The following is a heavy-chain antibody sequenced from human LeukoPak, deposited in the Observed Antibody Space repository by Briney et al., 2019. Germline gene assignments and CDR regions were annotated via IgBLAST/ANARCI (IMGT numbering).Heavy chain of an antibody. CDR2: IYYSGST. V-gene: IGHV4-59*08. CDR1: GGSISSYY. Sequence: SETLSLTCTVSGGSISSYYWSWIRQPPGKGLEWIGYIYYSGSTNYNPSLKSRVTISVDTSKNQFSLKLSSVTAADTAVYYCARAGISVNWGQGTLVTVS. CDR3: ARAGISVN. J-gene: IGHJ4*02. D-gene: IGHD1-14*01.